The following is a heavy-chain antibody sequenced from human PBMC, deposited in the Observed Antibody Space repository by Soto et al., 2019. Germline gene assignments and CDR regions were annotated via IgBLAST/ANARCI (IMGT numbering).Heavy chain of an antibody. CDR2: ISFDDSFK. Sequence: WGSLRLSCAASGFTFGSFGIHWVRQSPFKGLEWVAVISFDDSFKYYSDSVKGRFTISRDNSRSTLFLQMDSLRPEDTAVYHCAKNLDLWSGYYQSIDFWGQGTLVTVSS. J-gene: IGHJ4*02. D-gene: IGHD3-3*01. CDR1: GFTFGSFG. CDR3: AKNLDLWSGYYQSIDF. V-gene: IGHV3-30*18.